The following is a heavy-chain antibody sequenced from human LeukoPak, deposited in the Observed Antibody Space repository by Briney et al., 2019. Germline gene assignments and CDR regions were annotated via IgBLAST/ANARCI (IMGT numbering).Heavy chain of an antibody. J-gene: IGHJ4*02. D-gene: IGHD6-13*01. V-gene: IGHV1-2*02. CDR3: ARSPSWSSSWYDY. CDR2: INPNSGGA. Sequence: ASVKVSCKASGYTFTSYDINWVRQATGQGLEWMGWINPNSGGANYAQKFQGRVTMTRDTSISTAYMEPSRLRSDDTAAYYCARSPSWSSSWYDYWGQGTLVTVSS. CDR1: GYTFTSYD.